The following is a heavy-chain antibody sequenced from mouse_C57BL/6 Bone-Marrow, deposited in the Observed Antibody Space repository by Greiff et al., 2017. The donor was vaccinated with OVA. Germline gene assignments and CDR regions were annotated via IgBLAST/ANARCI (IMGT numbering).Heavy chain of an antibody. D-gene: IGHD2-4*01. CDR1: GFSFSDYY. V-gene: IGHV5-12*01. CDR2: ISNGGGST. Sequence: EVQLVESGRGLVQPGRSLSLSCAASGFSFSDYYMYWFRQTPEKRLVWVAYISNGGGSTYYPATVKGRFTISRDNAKNTLFLQMSRLTSEDTAMYYCARTKDYAYYYDMDDWGKGTTVTVSS. CDR3: ARTKDYAYYYDMDD. J-gene: IGHJ4*01.